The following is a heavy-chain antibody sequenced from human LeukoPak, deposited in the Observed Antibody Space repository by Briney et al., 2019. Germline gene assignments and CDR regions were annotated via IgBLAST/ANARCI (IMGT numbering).Heavy chain of an antibody. CDR1: GYTFTSYY. V-gene: IGHV1-46*01. Sequence: GASVKVSCKASGYTFTSYYMHWVRQAPGQGLEWMGIINPSGGSTSYAQKFQGRVTMTRDTSTSTVYMELSSLRSEDTAVYYCAREGPWEEWFYYYYMDVWGKGTTVTVSS. D-gene: IGHD3-3*01. CDR3: AREGPWEEWFYYYYMDV. J-gene: IGHJ6*03. CDR2: INPSGGST.